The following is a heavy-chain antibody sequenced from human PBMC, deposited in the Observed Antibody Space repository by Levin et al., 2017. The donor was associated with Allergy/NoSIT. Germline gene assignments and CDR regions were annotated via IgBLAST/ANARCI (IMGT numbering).Heavy chain of an antibody. Sequence: GESLKISCAASGFTVSSHYMSWVRQAPGKGLEWVSVIYSGGSTYYADSVKGRFTISRDNSKNTLYLQMNSLRAEDTAVYYCARDPGLYGMDVWGQGTTVTVSS. CDR2: IYSGGST. V-gene: IGHV3-53*01. J-gene: IGHJ6*02. CDR3: ARDPGLYGMDV. CDR1: GFTVSSHY.